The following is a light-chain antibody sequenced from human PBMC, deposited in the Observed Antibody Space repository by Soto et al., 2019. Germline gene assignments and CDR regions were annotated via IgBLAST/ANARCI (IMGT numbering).Light chain of an antibody. V-gene: IGLV2-11*01. CDR3: CSYAGGYTHV. CDR2: DVM. Sequence: QSVLTQPRSVSGSPGQSVTISCTGTSSDVGGYNFVSWFQQHPGKAPKLIIYDVMKRPSGVPHHFSGSRSGNTASLTISGLQADDEADYYCCSYAGGYTHVFGTGTQLTVL. CDR1: SSDVGGYNF. J-gene: IGLJ1*01.